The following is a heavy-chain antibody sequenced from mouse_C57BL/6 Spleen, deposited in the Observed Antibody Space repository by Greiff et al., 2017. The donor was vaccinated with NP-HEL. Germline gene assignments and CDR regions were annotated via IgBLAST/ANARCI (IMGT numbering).Heavy chain of an antibody. V-gene: IGHV1-80*01. CDR3: ARGGQLRAMDY. D-gene: IGHD3-2*02. CDR1: GYAFSSYW. Sequence: VQLQESGAELVKPGASVKISCKASGYAFSSYWMNWVKQRPGKGLEWIGQIYPGDGDTNYNGKFKGKATLTADKSSSTAYMQLSSLTSEDSAVYFCARGGQLRAMDYWGQGTSVTVSS. CDR2: IYPGDGDT. J-gene: IGHJ4*01.